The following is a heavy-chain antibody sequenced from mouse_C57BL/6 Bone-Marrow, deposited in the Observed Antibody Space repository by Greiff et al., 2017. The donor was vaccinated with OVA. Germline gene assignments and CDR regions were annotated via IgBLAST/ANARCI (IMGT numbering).Heavy chain of an antibody. V-gene: IGHV1-50*01. CDR3: ASAVFAY. Sequence: QVQLQQPGAELVKPGASVNLSCKASGYTFTSYWMQWVKQRPGQGLEWIGEIVPSDSYTNYNQKFKGKATLTVDTSSSTAYMQLNSLTSEDSAVYYCASAVFAYWGQGTLVTVSA. J-gene: IGHJ3*01. CDR1: GYTFTSYW. CDR2: IVPSDSYT.